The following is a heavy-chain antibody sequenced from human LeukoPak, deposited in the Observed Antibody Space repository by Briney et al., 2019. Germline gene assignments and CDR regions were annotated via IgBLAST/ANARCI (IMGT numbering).Heavy chain of an antibody. CDR2: MSSSGNTI. V-gene: IGHV3-11*01. CDR3: ARGDYYDSSGSPWGAWEYFDY. J-gene: IGHJ4*02. Sequence: GGSLRLSCAASGFIFSDYYMSWIRQAPGKGLEWVSSMSSSGNTIYYADSAKGRFTISRDNAKDSLYLQMNSLRAEDTAVYYCARGDYYDSSGSPWGAWEYFDYWGQGTLVTVSS. CDR1: GFIFSDYY. D-gene: IGHD3-22*01.